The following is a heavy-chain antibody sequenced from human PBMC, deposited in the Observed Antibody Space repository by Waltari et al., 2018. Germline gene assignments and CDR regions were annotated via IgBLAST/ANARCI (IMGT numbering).Heavy chain of an antibody. Sequence: QVQLQESGPGLVKPSETLSLTCAVSGYSISSGYYWGWIRQPPGKGLEWIGSIYHSGRTYSNPSLKSRVTISVDTSKNQFSLKLSSVTAADTAVYYCARPLLYYYYYMDVWGKGTTVTVSS. CDR1: GYSISSGYY. CDR3: ARPLLYYYYYMDV. V-gene: IGHV4-38-2*01. J-gene: IGHJ6*03. CDR2: IYHSGRT.